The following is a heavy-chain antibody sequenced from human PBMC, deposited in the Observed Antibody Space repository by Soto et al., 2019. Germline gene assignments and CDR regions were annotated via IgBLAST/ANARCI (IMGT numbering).Heavy chain of an antibody. CDR2: IHYSGST. J-gene: IGHJ4*02. D-gene: IGHD2-21*01. V-gene: IGHV4-31*03. CDR3: TRGLAWAKLWY. CDR1: GGSTSSGCYY. Sequence: QVQLQESGPGLVKPSQTLSLTCIVSGGSTSSGCYYRSWIRQYPGKGLEWNGSIHYSGSTYSNPSLRSRATMSVDTSIFQFSLTLRSVTAADTAVYYCTRGLAWAKLWYWGQGSLVTVSP.